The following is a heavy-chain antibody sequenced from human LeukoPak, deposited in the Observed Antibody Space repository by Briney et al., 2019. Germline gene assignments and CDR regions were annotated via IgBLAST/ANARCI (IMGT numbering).Heavy chain of an antibody. CDR1: GFTFSSYS. CDR2: ISSSSSYI. Sequence: GGSLRLSCAASGFTFSSYSMNWVRQAPGKGLEWVSSISSSSSYIYYADSVKGRFTISRDNAKNSLYLQMNSLRAEDTAVYYCARVGVCSSTSCYTLSYYYYGMDVWGQGTTVTVSS. D-gene: IGHD2-2*02. V-gene: IGHV3-21*01. J-gene: IGHJ6*02. CDR3: ARVGVCSSTSCYTLSYYYYGMDV.